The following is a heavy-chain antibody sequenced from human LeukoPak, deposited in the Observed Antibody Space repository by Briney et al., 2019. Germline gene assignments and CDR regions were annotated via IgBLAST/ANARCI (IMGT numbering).Heavy chain of an antibody. J-gene: IGHJ4*02. CDR3: ARGFRGDNFDY. V-gene: IGHV4-61*02. Sequence: PSQTLSLTCTVSGGSISSGSYYWSWVRQPAGKGLEWIGRIYTSGSTNYNPSLTSRVNISVDTSKNQFSLNLSSVTAADTAVYFCARGFRGDNFDYWGQGTLVTVSS. CDR1: GGSISSGSYY. D-gene: IGHD7-27*01. CDR2: IYTSGST.